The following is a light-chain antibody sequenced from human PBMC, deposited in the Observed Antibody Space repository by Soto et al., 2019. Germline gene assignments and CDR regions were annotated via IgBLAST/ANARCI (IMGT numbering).Light chain of an antibody. J-gene: IGKJ5*01. CDR3: QQLNSYPIT. CDR2: AAS. V-gene: IGKV1-9*01. Sequence: DIQLTQSPSFLSASVGDRVTITCRASQGISSYLAWYQQKPGKAPKLLIYAASTLQSGVPSRFSGSGSGTEFTLTIRSLQTEEFATYYCQQLNSYPITFGQGTRLEIK. CDR1: QGISSY.